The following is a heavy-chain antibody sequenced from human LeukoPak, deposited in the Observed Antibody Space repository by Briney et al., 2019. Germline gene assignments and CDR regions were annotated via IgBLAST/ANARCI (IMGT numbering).Heavy chain of an antibody. D-gene: IGHD6-13*01. Sequence: SLKVSCKASGGTFSSYAISWVRQAPGQGLEWMGGIIPIFGTANYAQKFQGRVTITADESTSTAYMELSSLRSEDTAVYYCARGQQLRSYYYYYMDVWGKGTTVTISS. J-gene: IGHJ6*03. CDR1: GGTFSSYA. CDR3: ARGQQLRSYYYYYMDV. CDR2: IIPIFGTA. V-gene: IGHV1-69*13.